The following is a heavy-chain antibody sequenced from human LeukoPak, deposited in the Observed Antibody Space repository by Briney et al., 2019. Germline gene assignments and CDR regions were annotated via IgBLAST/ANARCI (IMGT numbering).Heavy chain of an antibody. CDR1: GFTFSSYA. CDR2: ISYDGSNK. CDR3: ARGTDILTLSDY. D-gene: IGHD3-9*01. Sequence: PGGSLRLSCAASGFTFSSYAMHWVRQAPGKGLEWVAVISYDGSNKYYADSVKGRFTISRDNSKNTLYLQMNSLTAEDTAVYYCARGTDILTLSDYWGQGTLVTVSS. V-gene: IGHV3-30*04. J-gene: IGHJ4*02.